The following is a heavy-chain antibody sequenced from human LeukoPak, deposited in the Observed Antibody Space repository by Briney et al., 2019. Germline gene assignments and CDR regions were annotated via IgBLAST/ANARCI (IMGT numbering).Heavy chain of an antibody. CDR1: GFTFRSYG. CDR2: ISYDGNDK. V-gene: IGHV3-30*03. Sequence: GRSLRLSCVASGFTFRSYGMHWVRQAPGKGLEWVAVISYDGNDKYYGNSVKGRFTISKDNSKNTVYLQINSLRAEDTAVYYCARDANYHVSSDYYDAFDIWGQGTMVTVSS. CDR3: ARDANYHVSSDYYDAFDI. D-gene: IGHD3-22*01. J-gene: IGHJ3*02.